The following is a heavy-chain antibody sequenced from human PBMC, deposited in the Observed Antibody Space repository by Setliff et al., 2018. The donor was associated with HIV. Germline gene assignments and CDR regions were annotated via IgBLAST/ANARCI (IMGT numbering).Heavy chain of an antibody. Sequence: ASVKVSCKASGYTFTSYGISWVRQAPGQGLEWMGWISAYNGNTNYAQKLQGRVTMTTDTSTSTAYMELRSLRSDDTAVYYCARDGAAAGTLRDAFDIWGQGTMVTVSS. V-gene: IGHV1-18*01. CDR1: GYTFTSYG. D-gene: IGHD6-13*01. J-gene: IGHJ3*02. CDR2: ISAYNGNT. CDR3: ARDGAAAGTLRDAFDI.